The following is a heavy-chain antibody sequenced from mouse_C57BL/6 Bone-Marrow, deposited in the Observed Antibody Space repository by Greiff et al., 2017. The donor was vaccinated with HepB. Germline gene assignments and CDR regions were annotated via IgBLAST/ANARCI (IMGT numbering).Heavy chain of an antibody. CDR3: ARGGYGGGGYAMDY. Sequence: VQLKESGPGLVAPSQSLSITCTVSGFSFTSYAISWVRQPPGKGLEWLGVIWTGGGTNYNSALKSRLSISKDNSKSQVFLKMNSLQTDDTARYYCARGGYGGGGYAMDYWGQGTSVTVSS. D-gene: IGHD2-2*01. CDR2: IWTGGGT. CDR1: GFSFTSYA. J-gene: IGHJ4*01. V-gene: IGHV2-9-1*01.